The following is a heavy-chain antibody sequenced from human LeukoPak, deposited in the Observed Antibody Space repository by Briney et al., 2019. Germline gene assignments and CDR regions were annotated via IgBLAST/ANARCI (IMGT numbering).Heavy chain of an antibody. CDR3: ARERPSYYDILTGYYPRSLPYYFDY. J-gene: IGHJ4*02. CDR1: GGSFSGYY. D-gene: IGHD3-9*01. Sequence: SETLSLTCAVYGGSFSGYYWSWIRQPPGKGLEWIGEINHSGSTNYNPSLKSRVTISVDTSKNQFSLKLSSVTAADTAVYYCARERPSYYDILTGYYPRSLPYYFDYWGQGTMVTVSS. CDR2: INHSGST. V-gene: IGHV4-34*01.